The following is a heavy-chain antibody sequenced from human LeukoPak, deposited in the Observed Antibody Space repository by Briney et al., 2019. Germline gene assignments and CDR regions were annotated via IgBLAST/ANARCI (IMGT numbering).Heavy chain of an antibody. CDR1: GYTLTDYY. CDR2: IDPHSGGT. Sequence: ASVKVSCKASGYTLTDYYMSWVRQAPGQGLEWMGWIDPHSGGTKYAQRSQGRVTMTRDTSISTAYVELSRLRSDDTAVYYCAREYYDTSGRKYPFDIWGQGTMVTVSS. J-gene: IGHJ3*02. CDR3: AREYYDTSGRKYPFDI. V-gene: IGHV1-2*02. D-gene: IGHD3-22*01.